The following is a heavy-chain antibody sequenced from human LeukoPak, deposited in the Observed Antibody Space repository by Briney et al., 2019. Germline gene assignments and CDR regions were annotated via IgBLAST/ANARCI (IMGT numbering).Heavy chain of an antibody. J-gene: IGHJ3*02. D-gene: IGHD1-14*01. CDR3: ARSRKGPHAFDI. CDR1: GGSISSYY. CDR2: IYYSGST. V-gene: IGHV4-59*08. Sequence: SETLSLTCTVSGGSISSYYWSWIRQPPGKGLEWIGYIYYSGSTNYNPSLKSRVTISVDTSKNQFSLKLSSVTAADTAVYYCARSRKGPHAFDIWGQGTMVTVSS.